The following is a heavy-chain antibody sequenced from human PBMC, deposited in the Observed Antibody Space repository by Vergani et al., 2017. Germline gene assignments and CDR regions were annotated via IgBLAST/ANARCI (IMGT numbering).Heavy chain of an antibody. CDR3: ARPSGEDRNFDY. V-gene: IGHV5-51*01. CDR2: IYPGDSDT. D-gene: IGHD7-27*01. J-gene: IGHJ4*02. CDR1: GFTFSSYW. Sequence: EVQLVESGGGLVQPGGSLRLSCAASGFTFSSYWIGWVRQMPGKGLEWMGIIYPGDSDTRYSPSFQGQVTISADKSISTAYLQWSSLKASDTAMYYCARPSGEDRNFDYWGQGTLVTVSS.